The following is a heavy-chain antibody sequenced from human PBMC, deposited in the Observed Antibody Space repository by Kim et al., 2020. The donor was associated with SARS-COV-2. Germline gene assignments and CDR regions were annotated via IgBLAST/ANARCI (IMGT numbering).Heavy chain of an antibody. Sequence: SETLSLTCTVSGGSISSYYWSWIRQPAGKGLEWIGRIYTSGSTNYNPSLKSRVTMSVDTSKNQFSLKLSSVTAADTAVYYCALTGELVVVPAATRTFGVDYWGQGTLVTVSS. CDR2: IYTSGST. V-gene: IGHV4-4*07. J-gene: IGHJ4*02. D-gene: IGHD2-2*01. CDR3: ALTGELVVVPAATRTFGVDY. CDR1: GGSISSYY.